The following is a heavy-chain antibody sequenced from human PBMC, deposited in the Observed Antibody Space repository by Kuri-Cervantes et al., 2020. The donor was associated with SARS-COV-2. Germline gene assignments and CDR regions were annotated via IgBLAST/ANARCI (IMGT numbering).Heavy chain of an antibody. Sequence: ASVKVSCKASGYTFTSYDINWVRQATGQGLEWMGWMNPNSGNTGYAQKFQGRVTMTRNTSISTAYMELTSLRSEDTAVYYCARDRSTVDGMDVWGQGTTVTVSS. V-gene: IGHV1-8*01. J-gene: IGHJ6*02. CDR3: ARDRSTVDGMDV. CDR2: MNPNSGNT. D-gene: IGHD1-26*01. CDR1: GYTFTSYD.